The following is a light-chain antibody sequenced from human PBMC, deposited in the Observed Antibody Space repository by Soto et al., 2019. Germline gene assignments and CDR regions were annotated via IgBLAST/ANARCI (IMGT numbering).Light chain of an antibody. CDR2: GAS. CDR3: QQYSSSPWT. CDR1: QSVSAGY. Sequence: EIVLTQSPGTPSLSPGERATLSCRASQSVSAGYFAWYQQKPCQAPRLLIYGASSRATAIPDRFSGSGSGTDFTLTISRLEPEDFAVYFCQQYSSSPWTFGQGTKVDIK. V-gene: IGKV3-20*01. J-gene: IGKJ1*01.